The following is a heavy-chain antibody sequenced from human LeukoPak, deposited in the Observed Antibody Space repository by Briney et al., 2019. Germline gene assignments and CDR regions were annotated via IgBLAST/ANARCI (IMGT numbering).Heavy chain of an antibody. CDR3: ARVLFDYDYVWGSYWIFDY. CDR2: INHSGST. V-gene: IGHV4-34*01. CDR1: GGSISSYY. J-gene: IGHJ4*02. Sequence: PSETLSLTCTVSGGSISSYYWSWIRQPPGKGLEWIGEINHSGSTNYNPPLKSRVTISVDTSKNQFSLKLSSVTAADTAVYYCARVLFDYDYVWGSYWIFDYWGQGTLVTVSS. D-gene: IGHD3-16*01.